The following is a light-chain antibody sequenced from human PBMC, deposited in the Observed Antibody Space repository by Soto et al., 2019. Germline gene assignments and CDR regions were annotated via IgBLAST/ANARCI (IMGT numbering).Light chain of an antibody. CDR1: QSISSY. J-gene: IGKJ2*01. CDR3: QQSYSTSPYT. Sequence: DIQMTQSPSSLSASVGDRVTITCRASQSISSYLNWYQQKPGKAPKLLIYAASSLQSGVPSRFSGSGSGTDFTFTISSLQPEDFATYYCQQSYSTSPYTFGQGTKLEIK. CDR2: AAS. V-gene: IGKV1-39*01.